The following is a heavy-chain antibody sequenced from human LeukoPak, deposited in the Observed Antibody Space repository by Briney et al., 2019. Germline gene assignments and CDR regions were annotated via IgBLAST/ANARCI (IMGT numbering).Heavy chain of an antibody. CDR3: ARTYYYYDSSGYYYYYYYGMDV. CDR2: IWYDGSNK. V-gene: IGHV3-33*01. Sequence: GGSLRLSCAASGFTFSSYGMHWVRQAPGKGLEWVAVIWYDGSNKYYADSVKGRFTIPRDNSKNTLYLQMNSLRAEDTAVYYCARTYYYYDSSGYYYYYYYGMDVWGQGTTVTVSS. D-gene: IGHD3-22*01. CDR1: GFTFSSYG. J-gene: IGHJ6*02.